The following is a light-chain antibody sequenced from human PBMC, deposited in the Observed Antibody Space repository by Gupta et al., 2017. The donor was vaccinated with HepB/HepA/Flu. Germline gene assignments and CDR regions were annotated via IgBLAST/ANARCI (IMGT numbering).Light chain of an antibody. Sequence: DIQLTQSPSVLSASVGDRVTITCRASQGIDSYLVWYQQKPGKAPKVLIFSASTLQSGVTSRFSGSGSGTEFILTISRLQPEDSATYYCLQRSSYPITFGGGTKVQI. CDR3: LQRSSYPIT. CDR1: QGIDSY. CDR2: SAS. V-gene: IGKV1-9*01. J-gene: IGKJ4*01.